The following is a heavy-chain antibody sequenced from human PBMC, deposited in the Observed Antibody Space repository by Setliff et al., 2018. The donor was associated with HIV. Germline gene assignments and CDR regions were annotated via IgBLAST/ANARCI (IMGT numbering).Heavy chain of an antibody. V-gene: IGHV3-23*01. D-gene: IGHD3-3*01. CDR3: AKDWGSGYPSFESALMFDV. Sequence: LRLSCAASGFTFSAYAMTWVRRAPGRGLEWVSATTSNGRTTDYAESVRGRFTLSRDNSGNTLYLQMTSLRAEDTAIYYCAKDWGSGYPSFESALMFDVWGQGTLVTVSS. CDR2: TTSNGRTT. CDR1: GFTFSAYA. J-gene: IGHJ4*02.